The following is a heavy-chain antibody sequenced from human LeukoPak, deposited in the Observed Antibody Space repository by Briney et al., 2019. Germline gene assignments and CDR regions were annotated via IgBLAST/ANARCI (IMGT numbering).Heavy chain of an antibody. J-gene: IGHJ6*02. CDR2: IKPNSGVT. CDR3: ARGQRLAARLFGLDV. CDR1: GYTFTGYY. D-gene: IGHD6-6*01. Sequence: ASVKISCKASGYTFTGYYLHWVRQAPGQGLEWMGWIKPNSGVTNNAQRFQGRVTMTRDTSISTAYMDLSSDDTAVYYCARGQRLAARLFGLDVWGQGTTVIVS. V-gene: IGHV1-2*02.